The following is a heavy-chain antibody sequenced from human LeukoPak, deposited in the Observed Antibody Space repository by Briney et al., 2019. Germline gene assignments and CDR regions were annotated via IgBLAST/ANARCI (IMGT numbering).Heavy chain of an antibody. Sequence: GGSLRLSCAASGFTFSSYWMHWVRQAPGKGLVWVSRIKSDGSTRYADSVRGRFTVSRDNAKNTVSLQMNSLRAEDTGVYYCARAPSEIGGYYPEYFRHWGQGTLVIVSS. CDR1: GFTFSSYW. D-gene: IGHD3-22*01. CDR2: IKSDGST. CDR3: ARAPSEIGGYYPEYFRH. J-gene: IGHJ1*01. V-gene: IGHV3-74*01.